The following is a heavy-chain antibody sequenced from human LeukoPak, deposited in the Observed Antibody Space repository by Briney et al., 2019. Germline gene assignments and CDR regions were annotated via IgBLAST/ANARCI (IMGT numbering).Heavy chain of an antibody. CDR1: GFTFSSYA. V-gene: IGHV3-23*01. CDR2: ISGSGGST. Sequence: PGGSLRLSCAASGFTFSSYALSWVRQAPGKGLEWVSAISGSGGSTYYADSVKGRFTISRDNSKNTLYLQMNSLRAEDTAVYYCARDKGPHYERYFDYWGQGTLVTVSS. J-gene: IGHJ4*02. D-gene: IGHD3-3*01. CDR3: ARDKGPHYERYFDY.